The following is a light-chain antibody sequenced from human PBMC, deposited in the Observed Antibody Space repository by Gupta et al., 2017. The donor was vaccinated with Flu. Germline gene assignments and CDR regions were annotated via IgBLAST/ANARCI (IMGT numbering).Light chain of an antibody. Sequence: QSINISCTGTSSDIGAYNDVSWYQTTPGKAPKLMIFEVNKRPSGVSNRFSGSKSGTTASLTISGLQAEDEYHYYCSAYTGSSTLFGGGTKLTVL. V-gene: IGLV2-14*01. J-gene: IGLJ2*01. CDR2: EVN. CDR3: SAYTGSSTL. CDR1: SSDIGAYND.